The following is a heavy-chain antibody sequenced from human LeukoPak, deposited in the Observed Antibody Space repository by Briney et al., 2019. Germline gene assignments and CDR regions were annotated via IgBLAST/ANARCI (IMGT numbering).Heavy chain of an antibody. D-gene: IGHD2-15*01. V-gene: IGHV3-7*04. CDR3: AGGGGWVFYS. J-gene: IGHJ4*02. CDR1: GFTFSDFW. CDR2: IKPDGSAT. Sequence: GGSLRLSCAASGFTFSDFWVEWFRQAPGKGLEWVANIKPDGSATSYVDSVKGRFTISRDNVKNSVYLQMNSLRAEDTAVYYCAGGGGWVFYSWGQGTLVTVSA.